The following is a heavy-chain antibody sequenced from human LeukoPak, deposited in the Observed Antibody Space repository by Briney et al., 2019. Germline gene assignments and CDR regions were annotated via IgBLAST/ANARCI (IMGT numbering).Heavy chain of an antibody. CDR2: ISSSSSYI. CDR1: GFTFSSYS. J-gene: IGHJ3*02. CDR3: ARDYLSLNSSLHAFDI. Sequence: PGGSLRLSCAASGFTFSSYSMNWVRQAPGEGLEWVSSISSSSSYIYYADSVKGRFTISRDNAKNSLYLQMNSLRAEDTAVYYCARDYLSLNSSLHAFDIWGQGTMVTVSS. V-gene: IGHV3-21*01. D-gene: IGHD1-26*01.